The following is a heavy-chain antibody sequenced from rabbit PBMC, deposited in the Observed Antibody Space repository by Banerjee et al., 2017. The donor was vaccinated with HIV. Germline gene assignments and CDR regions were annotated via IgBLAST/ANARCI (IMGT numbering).Heavy chain of an antibody. CDR2: IYTGDGKT. J-gene: IGHJ4*01. CDR3: ARDLTGVTGWNFDL. D-gene: IGHD7-1*01. CDR1: GFSFSSSYW. V-gene: IGHV1S45*01. Sequence: QEQLVESGGGLVKPGGTLTLTCTASGFSFSSSYWICWVRQAPGKGLEWIACIYTGDGKTHYASWAKGRFTISKTSSTTVTLQMTSLTAADTATYFCARDLTGVTGWNFDLWGQGTLVTVS.